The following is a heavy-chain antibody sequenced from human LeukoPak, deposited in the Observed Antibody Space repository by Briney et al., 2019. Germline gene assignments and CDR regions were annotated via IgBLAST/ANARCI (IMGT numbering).Heavy chain of an antibody. CDR3: ARGVPSMDV. Sequence: ASETLSLTRTVSGGSISSYYWSWIRQPPGKGLEWIGYIYYSGSTNYNPSLKSRVTISVDTSKNQFSLKLSSVTAADTAVYYCARGVPSMDVWGKGTTVTVSS. CDR1: GGSISSYY. D-gene: IGHD2-2*01. V-gene: IGHV4-59*01. J-gene: IGHJ6*03. CDR2: IYYSGST.